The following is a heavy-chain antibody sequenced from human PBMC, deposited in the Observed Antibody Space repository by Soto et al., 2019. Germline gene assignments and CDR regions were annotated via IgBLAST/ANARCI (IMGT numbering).Heavy chain of an antibody. J-gene: IGHJ6*02. CDR2: IYYSGST. Sequence: QVQLQESGPGLVKPSQTLSLTCTVSGGSISSGGYYWSWIRQHPGKGLEWIGYIYYSGSTYYNPSLKSRVTISVDTSKNQFSLKLSSVTAADTAVYYCARDLIVVVPAAHYYYGMDVWCQGTTVTVSS. CDR1: GGSISSGGYY. CDR3: ARDLIVVVPAAHYYYGMDV. V-gene: IGHV4-31*03. D-gene: IGHD2-2*01.